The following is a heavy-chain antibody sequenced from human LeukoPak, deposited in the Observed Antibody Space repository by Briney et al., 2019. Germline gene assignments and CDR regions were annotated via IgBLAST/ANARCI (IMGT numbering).Heavy chain of an antibody. CDR1: GYTFTSYG. D-gene: IGHD3-10*01. Sequence: ASVKVSCKASGYTFTSYGISWVRQAPGQGLEWMGWVSICNDNTNYAQKFQGRVTMTTDTSTSTAYMELRSLRSDDTAVYYCARDYGAGSYGDYWGQGTLVTVSS. CDR2: VSICNDNT. V-gene: IGHV1-18*01. CDR3: ARDYGAGSYGDY. J-gene: IGHJ4*02.